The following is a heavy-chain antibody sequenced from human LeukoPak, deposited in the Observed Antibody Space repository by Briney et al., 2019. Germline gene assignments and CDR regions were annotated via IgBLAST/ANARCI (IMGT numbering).Heavy chain of an antibody. D-gene: IGHD2-15*01. V-gene: IGHV5-51*01. CDR3: ATRYCSGGSCDYYFDY. Sequence: GESLKISCKGSGYSFTNYWIGWVRQMSGKGLEWMGIIYPGDSDTRYSPSFQGQVTISADKSISTAYLQWSSLKASDTAMYYCATRYCSGGSCDYYFDYWGQGTLVTVSS. CDR1: GYSFTNYW. J-gene: IGHJ4*02. CDR2: IYPGDSDT.